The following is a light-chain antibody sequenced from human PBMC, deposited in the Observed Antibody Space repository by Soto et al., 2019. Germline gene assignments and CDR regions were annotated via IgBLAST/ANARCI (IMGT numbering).Light chain of an antibody. J-gene: IGKJ5*01. CDR3: QQRSNFIT. CDR1: QSVSSY. V-gene: IGKV3-11*01. CDR2: DAS. Sequence: EIVLTQSPATLSLSPGERVTLSCRASQSVSSYLAWYQQKPGQAPRLLIYDASNRATGIPARFSAIGSGTDFTLTISSLEPEDFAVYYCQQRSNFITFGQGTQREIK.